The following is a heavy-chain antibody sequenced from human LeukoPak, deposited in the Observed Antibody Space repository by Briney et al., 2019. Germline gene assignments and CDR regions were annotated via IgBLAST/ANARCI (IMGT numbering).Heavy chain of an antibody. CDR2: IYYSGST. Sequence: SETLSLTCTVSGGSISSSSYYWGWIRQPPGKGLEWLGSIYYSGSTYYNPSLKSRVTISVDTSKNQFSLKLSSVTAADTAVYYCARDLEAGYYYMDVWGKGTTVTVSS. J-gene: IGHJ6*03. CDR1: GGSISSSSYY. CDR3: ARDLEAGYYYMDV. V-gene: IGHV4-39*07.